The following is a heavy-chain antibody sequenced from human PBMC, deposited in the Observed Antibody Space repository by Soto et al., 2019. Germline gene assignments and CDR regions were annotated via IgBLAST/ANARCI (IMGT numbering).Heavy chain of an antibody. CDR2: ISGTGGST. Sequence: GGSLRLSCAASGFTFSSYAMSWVRQTPGKGLEWVSTISGTGGSTYYPDSVEGRFTISRDNSKNTVYLQMNSLRAEDAAVYYCAKEMTSGYYLFDYWGQGTLVTVSS. CDR3: AKEMTSGYYLFDY. J-gene: IGHJ4*02. V-gene: IGHV3-23*01. D-gene: IGHD3-22*01. CDR1: GFTFSSYA.